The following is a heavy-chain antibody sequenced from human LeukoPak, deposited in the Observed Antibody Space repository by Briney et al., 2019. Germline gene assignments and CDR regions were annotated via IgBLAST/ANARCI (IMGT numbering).Heavy chain of an antibody. V-gene: IGHV3-15*01. J-gene: IGHJ5*01. Sequence: PGGSLRLSCAASGFTFRDAWMSGLREAPGKGLEWVSRIKRKTGGGTTDYAAPVKGRFSISRDDSKNTLYLEMNSLKTEDRAVYYCTRVGTTWFHSWGQGTLVTVSS. CDR2: IKRKTGGGTT. CDR3: TRVGTTWFHS. CDR1: GFTFRDAW. D-gene: IGHD1-26*01.